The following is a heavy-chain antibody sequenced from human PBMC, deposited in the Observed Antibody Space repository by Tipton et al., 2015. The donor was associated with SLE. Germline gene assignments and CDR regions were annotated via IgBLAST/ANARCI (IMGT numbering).Heavy chain of an antibody. CDR3: ARTLGYCSSTSQGCYGMDV. V-gene: IGHV4-38-2*02. CDR1: GYSISSGYY. D-gene: IGHD2-2*01. Sequence: TLSLTCTVSGYSISSGYYWGWIRQPPGKGLEWIGSIYHSGSPYYNPSLKGRATISADTSKNHYSLKLSSVTAADTAVYYCARTLGYCSSTSQGCYGMDVWGQGTTVTVSS. CDR2: IYHSGSP. J-gene: IGHJ6*02.